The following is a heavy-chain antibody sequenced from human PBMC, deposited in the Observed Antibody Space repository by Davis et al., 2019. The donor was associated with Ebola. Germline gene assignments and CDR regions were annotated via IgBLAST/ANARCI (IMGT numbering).Heavy chain of an antibody. CDR2: IYYSGST. J-gene: IGHJ6*02. Sequence: PGGSLRLSCTVSGGSISSYYWSWIRQPPGKGLEWIGYIYYSGSTNYNPSLKSRVTISVDTSKNQFSLKLSSVTAADTAVYYCARVGSGWTYYYYGMDVWGQGTTVTVSS. V-gene: IGHV4-59*01. D-gene: IGHD6-19*01. CDR1: GGSISSYY. CDR3: ARVGSGWTYYYYGMDV.